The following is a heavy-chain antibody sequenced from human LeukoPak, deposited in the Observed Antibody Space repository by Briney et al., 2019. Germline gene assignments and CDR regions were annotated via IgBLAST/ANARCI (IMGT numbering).Heavy chain of an antibody. J-gene: IGHJ3*02. CDR1: GFTFSRYS. D-gene: IGHD4/OR15-4a*01. Sequence: GGSLRLSCAASGFTFSRYSMNWVRQAPGKGLEWVSSISSSSSYIYYADSVKGRFTISRDNAKNSLYLQMNRLRAEDTAVYYCAREGLTHDAFDIWGQGTMVTVSS. V-gene: IGHV3-21*01. CDR2: ISSSSSYI. CDR3: AREGLTHDAFDI.